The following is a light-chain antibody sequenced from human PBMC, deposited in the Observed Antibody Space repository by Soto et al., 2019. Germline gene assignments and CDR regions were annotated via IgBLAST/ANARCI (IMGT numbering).Light chain of an antibody. CDR1: QSVSSY. CDR2: GAS. CDR3: QQYNSYPWT. J-gene: IGKJ1*01. V-gene: IGKV3D-15*01. Sequence: EIVLTPSPATLPLSPGDRATLSCRASQSVSSYLAWFQQKPGQAPRLLIYGASTRATGIPDRFSGSGSGTEFTLTISSLQPDDFATYYCQQYNSYPWTFGQGTKVDIK.